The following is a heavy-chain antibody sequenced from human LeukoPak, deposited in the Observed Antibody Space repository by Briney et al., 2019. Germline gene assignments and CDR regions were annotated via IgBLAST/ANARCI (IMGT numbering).Heavy chain of an antibody. Sequence: SETLSLTCTVSGGSISSSSYYWGWIRQPPGKGLEWIGNIYYSGSTYYNPSLKSRVTISVDTSKNQFSLKLSSVTAADTAVYYCARGPFLDYWGQGTLVTVSS. CDR3: ARGPFLDY. V-gene: IGHV4-39*07. CDR1: GGSISSSSYY. D-gene: IGHD2/OR15-2a*01. J-gene: IGHJ4*02. CDR2: IYYSGST.